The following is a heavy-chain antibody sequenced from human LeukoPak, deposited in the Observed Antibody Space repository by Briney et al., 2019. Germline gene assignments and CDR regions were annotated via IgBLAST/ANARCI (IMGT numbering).Heavy chain of an antibody. Sequence: SETLSLTCTVSGYSISSGYYWGWIRQPPGKGLEWIGSIYHSGSTYYDPSLKSRVTISVDTSKNQFSLKLSSVTAADTAVYYCARAKGYSSSWYSYWGQGTLVTVSS. CDR1: GYSISSGYY. V-gene: IGHV4-38-2*02. CDR2: IYHSGST. J-gene: IGHJ4*02. CDR3: ARAKGYSSSWYSY. D-gene: IGHD6-13*01.